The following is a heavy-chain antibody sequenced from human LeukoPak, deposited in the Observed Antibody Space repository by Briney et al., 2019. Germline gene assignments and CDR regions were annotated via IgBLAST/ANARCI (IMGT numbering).Heavy chain of an antibody. Sequence: GGPLRLSCAASGFTFSIYSMSWVRQAAGKGLEWVSYISSSSSTIYYADSVKGRFTSSRDNAKNSLYLQMNSLRAEDTAVYYCARDYSSSFDYWGQGTLVTVSS. CDR2: ISSSSSTI. V-gene: IGHV3-48*04. CDR1: GFTFSIYS. D-gene: IGHD6-6*01. CDR3: ARDYSSSFDY. J-gene: IGHJ4*02.